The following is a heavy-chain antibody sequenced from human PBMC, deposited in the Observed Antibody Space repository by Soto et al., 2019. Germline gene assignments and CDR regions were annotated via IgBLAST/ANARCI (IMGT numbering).Heavy chain of an antibody. CDR1: HGSITSGDYF. CDR3: ASVVVGATRQTGSDH. V-gene: IGHV4-39*01. Sequence: SETCPSPGTVPHGSITSGDYFWAWIRQPPGKGLEFIGSVHSSGGTYYSPSLKSRASISIDKSRNQFSLKLTSVNAGDTAVYFCASVVVGATRQTGSDHWGQGTLVTVSS. J-gene: IGHJ4*02. CDR2: VHSSGGT. D-gene: IGHD2-15*01.